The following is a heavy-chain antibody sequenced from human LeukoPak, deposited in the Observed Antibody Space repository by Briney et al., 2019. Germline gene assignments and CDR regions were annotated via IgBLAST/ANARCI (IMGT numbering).Heavy chain of an antibody. CDR3: AREGDYYDSSGYYYEGYYFDY. Sequence: PSETLSLTCTVSGGSISSGSYYWSWIRQPAGKGLEWIGRIYTSGSTNYNPSLKSRATISVDTSKNQFSLKLSSVTAADTAVYYCAREGDYYDSSGYYYEGYYFDYWGQGTLVTVSS. CDR1: GGSISSGSYY. CDR2: IYTSGST. D-gene: IGHD3-22*01. V-gene: IGHV4-61*02. J-gene: IGHJ4*02.